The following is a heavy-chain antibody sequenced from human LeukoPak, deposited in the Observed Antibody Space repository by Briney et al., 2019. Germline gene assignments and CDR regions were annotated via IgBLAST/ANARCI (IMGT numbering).Heavy chain of an antibody. CDR3: ARDWADFWSGYYTDAFDI. CDR2: IKQDGSEK. Sequence: PGGSLRLSCAASGFTFSSYWMSWVRQAPGKGLEWVANIKQDGSEKYYVDSVKGRFTISRDNAKNSLYLQMNSLRAEDTAVYYCARDWADFWSGYYTDAFDIRGQGTMVTVSS. CDR1: GFTFSSYW. J-gene: IGHJ3*02. V-gene: IGHV3-7*01. D-gene: IGHD3-3*01.